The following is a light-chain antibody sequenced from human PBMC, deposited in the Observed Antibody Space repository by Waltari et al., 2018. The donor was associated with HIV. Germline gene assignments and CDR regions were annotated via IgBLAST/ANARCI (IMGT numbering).Light chain of an antibody. CDR3: AAWDDSLSAWL. Sequence: QSVLTQPPPASGTPGQRVTISCSGSSSTIATNYVSRYKQFPGTAPELVVYHTNQRPLGVPDRFSGSKSGTSASLAISGLRSEDEADYYCAAWDDSLSAWLFGGGTRLNVL. J-gene: IGLJ2*01. V-gene: IGLV1-47*01. CDR1: SSTIATNY. CDR2: HTN.